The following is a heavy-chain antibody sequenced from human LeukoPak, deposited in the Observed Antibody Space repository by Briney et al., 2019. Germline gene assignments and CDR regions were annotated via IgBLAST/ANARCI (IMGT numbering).Heavy chain of an antibody. D-gene: IGHD2/OR15-2a*01. CDR1: GFTSSASW. CDR3: ARAGYYRFDY. Sequence: GGSLRLSCAPSGFTSSASWMPWVRQAPGKGLVWVSRINSDGTTIDYADSVKGRFTISRDNARHTLYLQMNSLRDEDTAVYYCARAGYYRFDYWGQGTLVTVSS. V-gene: IGHV3-74*01. CDR2: INSDGTTI. J-gene: IGHJ4*02.